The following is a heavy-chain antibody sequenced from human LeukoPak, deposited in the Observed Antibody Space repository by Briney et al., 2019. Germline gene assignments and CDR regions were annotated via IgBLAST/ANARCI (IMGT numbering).Heavy chain of an antibody. J-gene: IGHJ4*02. CDR1: GGSISTGAYY. V-gene: IGHV4-31*02. CDR3: ARGDGYKADY. D-gene: IGHD5-24*01. Sequence: SETLSLTCSVSGGSISTGAYYWGWIRQYPGKGLEWIGCTYYSGSTYYNPSLKSRVIISLDPSKNQFSLRLNSVTAADTAVYYCARGDGYKADYWGQGTLVTVSS. CDR2: TYYSGST.